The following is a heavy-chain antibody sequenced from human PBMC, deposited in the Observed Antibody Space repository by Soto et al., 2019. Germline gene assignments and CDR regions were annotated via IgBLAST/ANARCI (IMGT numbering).Heavy chain of an antibody. J-gene: IGHJ4*02. CDR2: ISSGNSYI. Sequence: GGSLTLSCAASGITFSSYSMNWVRQAPGKGLEWVSSISSGNSYIYYADSVKGRFTISRDNAKNSLYLQMNSLRAEDTAVYYCARDRRDGYNFDYWGQGTLVTVSS. CDR3: ARDRRDGYNFDY. CDR1: GITFSSYS. V-gene: IGHV3-21*01. D-gene: IGHD5-12*01.